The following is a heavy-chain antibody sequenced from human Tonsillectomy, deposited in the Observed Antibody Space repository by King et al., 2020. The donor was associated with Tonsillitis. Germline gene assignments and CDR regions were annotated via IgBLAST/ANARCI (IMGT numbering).Heavy chain of an antibody. V-gene: IGHV1-46*01. CDR3: ARSGGYYGSGTKLGYFDY. J-gene: IGHJ4*02. CDR2: INPSGGST. D-gene: IGHD3-10*01. CDR1: GYTFTSYY. Sequence: QLVQSGAEVKKPGASVKVSCKASGYTFTSYYMHWVRQAPGQGLEWMGIINPSGGSTSYAQKFQGRVTMTRDTSRSTVYMKLSSRRSEDTAVYYCARSGGYYGSGTKLGYFDYWGQGTLVTVSS.